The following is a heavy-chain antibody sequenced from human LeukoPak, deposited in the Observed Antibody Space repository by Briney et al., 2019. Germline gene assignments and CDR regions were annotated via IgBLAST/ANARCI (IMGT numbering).Heavy chain of an antibody. CDR3: AGAHPRSADY. Sequence: ASVKVSCKAFGYTFTSNYMHWVRQAPGQGPEWMGVISPSGGSTTYAQKFQGRVTLTRDMSTSTDYLELSSLRSEDTAVYYCAGAHPRSADYWGQGTLVTVSS. CDR2: ISPSGGST. CDR1: GYTFTSNY. J-gene: IGHJ4*02. V-gene: IGHV1-46*01.